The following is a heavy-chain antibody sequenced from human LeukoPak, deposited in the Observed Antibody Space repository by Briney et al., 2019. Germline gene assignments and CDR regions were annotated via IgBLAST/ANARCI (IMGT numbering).Heavy chain of an antibody. J-gene: IGHJ4*02. CDR2: ISSSSSYI. CDR3: AREAAAANPF. D-gene: IGHD6-13*01. Sequence: PGGSLRLSCAAPGFTFSSYSMNWVRQAPGKGLEWVSSISSSSSYIYYADSVKGRFTISRDNAKNSLYLQMNSLRAEDTAVYYCAREAAAANPFWGQGTLVTVSS. CDR1: GFTFSSYS. V-gene: IGHV3-21*01.